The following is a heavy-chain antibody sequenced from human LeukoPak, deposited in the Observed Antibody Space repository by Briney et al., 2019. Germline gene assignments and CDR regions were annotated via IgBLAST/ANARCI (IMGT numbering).Heavy chain of an antibody. CDR2: ISSRSSAK. Sequence: PGGSLRLSCAVSGFTFSSYSMTWVRQAPGKGLEWVSSISSRSSAKYYADSVKGRFTMSRDNAKNSLFLQMNSLRAEDTAVYYCAKEEYSSSRGDPWGQGTLVTVSS. J-gene: IGHJ5*02. CDR1: GFTFSSYS. V-gene: IGHV3-21*01. D-gene: IGHD6-6*01. CDR3: AKEEYSSSRGDP.